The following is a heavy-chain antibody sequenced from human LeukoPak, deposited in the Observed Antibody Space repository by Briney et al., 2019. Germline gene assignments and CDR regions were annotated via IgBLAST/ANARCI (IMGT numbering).Heavy chain of an antibody. J-gene: IGHJ3*02. CDR1: GGTFSSDA. V-gene: IGHV1-69*04. CDR2: IIPILGIP. CDR3: ASDPITMVRGVIITDAFDI. D-gene: IGHD3-10*01. Sequence: SVKVSCKASGGTFSSDAISWVRQAPGQGLEWMGRIIPILGIPNYAQKFQGRFTITADKSTSTAYMELSSLRSEDTAVYYCASDPITMVRGVIITDAFDIWAEETMVTVSS.